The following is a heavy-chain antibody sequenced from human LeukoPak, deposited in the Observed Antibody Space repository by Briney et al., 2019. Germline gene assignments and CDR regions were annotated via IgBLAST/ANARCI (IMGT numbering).Heavy chain of an antibody. CDR1: GGSISSYY. Sequence: SETLSLTCTVSGGSISSYYWSWIRQPPGKGLEWIGYIYYSGSTNYNPSLKSRVTISVDTSKNQFSLKLSSVTAADTAVYYCARHDQFGELFIDYWGQGTLVTVSS. CDR3: ARHDQFGELFIDY. V-gene: IGHV4-59*08. J-gene: IGHJ4*02. CDR2: IYYSGST. D-gene: IGHD3-10*01.